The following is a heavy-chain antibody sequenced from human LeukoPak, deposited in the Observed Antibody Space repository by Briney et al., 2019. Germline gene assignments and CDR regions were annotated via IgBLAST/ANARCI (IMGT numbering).Heavy chain of an antibody. D-gene: IGHD5-18*01. J-gene: IGHJ4*02. CDR3: ARASQRGYSYGLFDY. V-gene: IGHV1-69*13. CDR2: IIPIFGTA. Sequence: SVKVSCKASGGTFGSYAISWVRQAPGQGLEWMGGIIPIFGTANYAQKFQGRVTITADESTSTAYMELSSLRSEDTAAYYCARASQRGYSYGLFDYWGQGTLVTVSS. CDR1: GGTFGSYA.